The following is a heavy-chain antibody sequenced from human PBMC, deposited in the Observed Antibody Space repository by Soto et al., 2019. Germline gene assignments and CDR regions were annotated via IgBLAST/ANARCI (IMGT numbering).Heavy chain of an antibody. CDR3: ARWRSSTYYYYGMDV. CDR2: IWYDGSNK. CDR1: GFTFSSYG. Sequence: GGSLRLPCAASGFTFSSYGMNWVRQAPAKGLEGVAVIWYDGSNKYEADSVKGRFTISRDNSKNTLYLQMNSLRAEDTAVYYCARWRSSTYYYYGMDVWGQGTTVTVSS. V-gene: IGHV3-33*01. D-gene: IGHD1-26*01. J-gene: IGHJ6*02.